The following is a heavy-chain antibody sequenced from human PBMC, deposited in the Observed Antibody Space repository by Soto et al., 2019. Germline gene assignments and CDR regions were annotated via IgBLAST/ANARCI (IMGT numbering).Heavy chain of an antibody. CDR1: GFTFSDYY. V-gene: IGHV3-11*06. CDR3: ARLRGEEYYYDSSGYYSDY. Sequence: PGGSLRLSCAASGFTFSDYYMSWIRQAPGKGLEWVSYISSSSSYTNYADSVKGRFTISRDNAKNLLYLQMNSLRAEDTAVYYCARLRGEEYYYDSSGYYSDYWGQGTLVTVSS. J-gene: IGHJ4*02. D-gene: IGHD3-22*01. CDR2: ISSSSSYT.